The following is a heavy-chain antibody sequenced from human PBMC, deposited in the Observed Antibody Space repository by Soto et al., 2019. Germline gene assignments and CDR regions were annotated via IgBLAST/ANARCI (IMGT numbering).Heavy chain of an antibody. V-gene: IGHV1-8*01. Sequence: ASVKVSCKGSGYTFTSYDINWVRQATGQRLEWMGWMNPNSGNTGYAQKFQGRVTMTRNTSISTAYMELSSLRSEDTAVYYCARGGRTTGPYYYYYMDVWGKGTTVTVSS. CDR3: ARGGRTTGPYYYYYMDV. J-gene: IGHJ6*03. CDR1: GYTFTSYD. CDR2: MNPNSGNT. D-gene: IGHD1-1*01.